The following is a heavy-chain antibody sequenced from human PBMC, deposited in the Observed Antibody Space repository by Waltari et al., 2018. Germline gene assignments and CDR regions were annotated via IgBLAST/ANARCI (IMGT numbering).Heavy chain of an antibody. CDR3: ARRYCTNGVCYTAFDI. V-gene: IGHV1-8*03. D-gene: IGHD2-8*01. CDR2: MNPNSGNT. J-gene: IGHJ3*02. CDR1: GYTFTSYD. Sequence: QVQLVQSGAEVKKPGASVKVSCKASGYTFTSYDIKWVRRATGQGLEWMGWMNPNSGNTGYAQKFQGRVTITRNTSISTAYMELSSLRSEDTAVYYCARRYCTNGVCYTAFDIWGQGTMVTVSS.